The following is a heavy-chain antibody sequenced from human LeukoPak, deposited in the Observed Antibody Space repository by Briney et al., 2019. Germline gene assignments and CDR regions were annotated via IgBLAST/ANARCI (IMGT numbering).Heavy chain of an antibody. D-gene: IGHD3-10*01. CDR1: GYTFSSYD. CDR3: ARVFPPINGYGSGSYSFLGSLDP. V-gene: IGHV1-8*01. Sequence: ASVKVSCKASGYTFSSYDINWVRQATGQGLEWMGWMNPNSGNTGYAQKFQGRVTMTRNTSISTAYMELSSLRSEDTAVYYCARVFPPINGYGSGSYSFLGSLDPWGQGTLVTVSS. J-gene: IGHJ5*02. CDR2: MNPNSGNT.